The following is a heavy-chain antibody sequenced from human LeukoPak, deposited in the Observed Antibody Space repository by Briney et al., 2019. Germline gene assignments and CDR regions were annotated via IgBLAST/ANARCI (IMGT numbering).Heavy chain of an antibody. J-gene: IGHJ6*02. D-gene: IGHD3-22*01. CDR1: GFTFSSYG. CDR2: IWYDGSNK. CDR3: ARDRSDSRIPGSYGMDV. V-gene: IGHV3-33*01. Sequence: PGGSLRLSCAASGFTFSSYGMHWVRQAPGKGLEWVAVIWYDGSNKYYADSVKGRFTISRDNSKNTLYLQMNSLRAEDTAVYYCARDRSDSRIPGSYGMDVWGQGTTVTVSS.